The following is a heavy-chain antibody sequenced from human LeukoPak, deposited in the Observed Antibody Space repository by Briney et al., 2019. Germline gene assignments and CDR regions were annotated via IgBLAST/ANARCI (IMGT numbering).Heavy chain of an antibody. CDR1: GFTFSSYG. CDR3: AREAVDTAMVTGIDY. Sequence: GGSLRLSCAASGFTFSSYGMHWVRPAPGKGLEWVAVIWYDGSNKYYADSVKGRFTISRDNSKNTLYLQVNGLRAEDTAVYYCAREAVDTAMVTGIDYWGQGTLVTVSS. J-gene: IGHJ4*02. D-gene: IGHD5-18*01. V-gene: IGHV3-33*01. CDR2: IWYDGSNK.